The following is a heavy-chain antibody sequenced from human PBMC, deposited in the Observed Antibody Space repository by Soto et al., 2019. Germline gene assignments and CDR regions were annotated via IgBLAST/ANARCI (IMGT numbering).Heavy chain of an antibody. J-gene: IGHJ6*02. CDR2: ISFDGGNR. CDR3: EKDRELRRHYSYGMDV. CDR1: GFTFSSYG. V-gene: IGHV3-30*18. D-gene: IGHD1-26*01. Sequence: GGSLRRSCAAYGFTFSSYGMHWVRQAPGKGLEWVAVISFDGGNRYYADSVKGRFTISRDNSKNTLYLQMNSLRPADTAVYYCEKDRELRRHYSYGMDVQGQGSSVTVSS.